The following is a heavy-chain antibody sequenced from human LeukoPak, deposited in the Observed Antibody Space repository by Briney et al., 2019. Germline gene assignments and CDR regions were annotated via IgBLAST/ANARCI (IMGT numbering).Heavy chain of an antibody. V-gene: IGHV4-34*01. CDR1: GGSFSGYY. CDR2: INHSGST. D-gene: IGHD3-10*01. CDR3: ARDELVRGVPFFY. J-gene: IGHJ4*02. Sequence: SETLSLTCAVYGGSFSGYYWSWIRQPPGKGLEWIGEINHSGSTNYNPSLKSRVTISVDTSKNQFSLKLSSVTAADTAVYYCARDELVRGVPFFYWGQGTLVTVSS.